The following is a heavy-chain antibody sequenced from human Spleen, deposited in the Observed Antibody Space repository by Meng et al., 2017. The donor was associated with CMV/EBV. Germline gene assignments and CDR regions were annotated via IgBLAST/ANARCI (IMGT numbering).Heavy chain of an antibody. Sequence: GGSLRLSCTASGFTFSSYAMHWVRQAPGKGLDWVSAISGSGASTYYADSVKGRFTISRDNSKNTLYLQMNSLRAEDTAVYYCARDHGSSTNYYDSSGYIDAFDIWGQGTMVTVSS. J-gene: IGHJ3*02. CDR3: ARDHGSSTNYYDSSGYIDAFDI. CDR2: ISGSGAST. V-gene: IGHV3-23*01. D-gene: IGHD3-22*01. CDR1: GFTFSSYA.